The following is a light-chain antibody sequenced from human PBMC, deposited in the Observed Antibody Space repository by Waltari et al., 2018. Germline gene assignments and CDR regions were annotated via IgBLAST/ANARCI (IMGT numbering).Light chain of an antibody. CDR3: QQRYNWPPFS. CDR2: DAS. V-gene: IGKV3-11*01. Sequence: EIVLTQSPATLSLSPGERATLSCRASQRVSSYLAWYQQKPGQAPRLLIYDASNRATGTPARFSGSGSGTDFTLTISSLEPEDFAVYYCQQRYNWPPFSFGPGTKVDIK. J-gene: IGKJ3*01. CDR1: QRVSSY.